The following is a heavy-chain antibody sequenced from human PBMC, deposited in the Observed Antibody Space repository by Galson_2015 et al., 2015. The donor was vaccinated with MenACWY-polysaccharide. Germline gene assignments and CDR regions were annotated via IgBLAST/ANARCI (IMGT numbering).Heavy chain of an antibody. CDR3: ARKGSGWNVCDY. V-gene: IGHV3-48*02. CDR1: GFTFGNYG. Sequence: SLRLSCAASGFTFGNYGMSWVRQAPGKGLEWVSYISGSSSTIYYADSVKGRFTISRDNAKNSLSLQVNSLRDDDTAVYHCARKGSGWNVCDYWGQGTMVTVSS. D-gene: IGHD6-19*01. CDR2: ISGSSSTI. J-gene: IGHJ4*02.